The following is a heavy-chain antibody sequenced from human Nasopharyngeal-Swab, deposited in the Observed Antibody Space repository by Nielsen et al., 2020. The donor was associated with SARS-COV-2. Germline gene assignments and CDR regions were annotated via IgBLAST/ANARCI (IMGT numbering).Heavy chain of an antibody. D-gene: IGHD6-6*01. CDR1: GFTFTSSA. CDR2: IVVGSGNT. CDR3: AAAKAARQGYYYYGMDV. J-gene: IGHJ6*02. V-gene: IGHV1-58*01. Sequence: SVKVSCKASGFTFTSSAVQWVRQARGQRLEWIGLIVVGSGNTNYAQKFQERVTITRDMSTSTAYMELSSLRSEDTAVYYCAAAKAARQGYYYYGMDVWGQGTTVTVSS.